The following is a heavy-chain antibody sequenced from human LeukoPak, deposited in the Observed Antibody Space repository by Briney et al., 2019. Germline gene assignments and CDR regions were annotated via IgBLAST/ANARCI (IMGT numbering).Heavy chain of an antibody. CDR1: GFTFSDYY. J-gene: IGHJ4*02. CDR3: ARRRESGSLHPFDY. Sequence: PGGSLRLSCAASGFTFSDYYMSWIRQAPGKGLEWVSYISSSGTTIYYADSVKGRFTISRDNAKNSLYLQMNSLRAEDTAVYYCARRRESGSLHPFDYCGQGTLVTVSS. D-gene: IGHD1-26*01. V-gene: IGHV3-11*01. CDR2: ISSSGTTI.